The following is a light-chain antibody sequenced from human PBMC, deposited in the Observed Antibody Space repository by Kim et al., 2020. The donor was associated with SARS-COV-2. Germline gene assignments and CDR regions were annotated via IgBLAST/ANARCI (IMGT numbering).Light chain of an antibody. CDR3: QRYGSSPPYT. CDR2: DAS. CDR1: QSLSSTY. V-gene: IGKV3-20*01. J-gene: IGKJ2*01. Sequence: SPGEGATLSCRASQSLSSTYLAWYQQKPGQAPRLLIYDASSRATGIPDRFSGSGSGTDFTLTISRLEPEDFAVYYCQRYGSSPPYTFGQGTKLEIK.